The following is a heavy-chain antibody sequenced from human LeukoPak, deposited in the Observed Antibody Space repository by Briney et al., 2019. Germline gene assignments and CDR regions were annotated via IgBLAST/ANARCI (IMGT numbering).Heavy chain of an antibody. V-gene: IGHV4-4*07. CDR2: IYTSGST. Sequence: PSETLSLTCTVSGGSISSYYWSWIRQPAGKGLEWIGRIYTSGSTNYDPSLKSRVTMSVDTSKNQFSLKLSSVTAADTAVYYCARGHSTYDSSGYGTYYFDYWGQGTLVTVSS. CDR3: ARGHSTYDSSGYGTYYFDY. CDR1: GGSISSYY. D-gene: IGHD3-22*01. J-gene: IGHJ4*02.